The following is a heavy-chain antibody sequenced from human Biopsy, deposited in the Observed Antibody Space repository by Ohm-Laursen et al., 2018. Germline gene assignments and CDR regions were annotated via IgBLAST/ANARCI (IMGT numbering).Heavy chain of an antibody. V-gene: IGHV1-18*01. CDR1: GYRFDNYG. CDR3: GRDYYYNGTDI. CDR2: VSGYNGVT. Sequence: GASVKVSCKVSGYRFDNYGISWVRQASGQRPEWMGWVSGYNGVTNYARKFQGRVTMTIEKSTTTAYMELRGLRSDDTAVYYCGRDYYYNGTDIWGPGTTLTVSS. J-gene: IGHJ6*02.